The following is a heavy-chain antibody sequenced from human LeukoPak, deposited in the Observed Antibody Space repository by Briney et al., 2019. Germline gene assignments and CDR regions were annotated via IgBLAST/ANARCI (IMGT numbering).Heavy chain of an antibody. J-gene: IGHJ4*02. CDR3: ARFPLRIQLWSTSAY. CDR1: GGSFSGYY. V-gene: IGHV4-34*01. D-gene: IGHD5-18*01. Sequence: PSETLSLTCAVYGGSFSGYYWSWIRQPPGNGLEWIGEINHSGSTNYNPSLKSRVAISVDTSKNQFSLKLSSVTAADTAVYYCARFPLRIQLWSTSAYWGQGTLVTVSS. CDR2: INHSGST.